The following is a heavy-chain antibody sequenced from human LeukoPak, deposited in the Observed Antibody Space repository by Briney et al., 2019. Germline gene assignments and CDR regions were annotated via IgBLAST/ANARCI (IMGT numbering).Heavy chain of an antibody. V-gene: IGHV4-59*12. CDR3: ARTDYSNTNWFDP. CDR2: IHNSGSN. J-gene: IGHJ5*02. D-gene: IGHD4-11*01. Sequence: SETLSLTCTVSGGSLSTYYWSWIRQPPGEGLEWIGYIHNSGSNHYTFSLKSRVTMSLETSKNQFSLKLTSVTAADTAVYYCARTDYSNTNWFDPWGQGTLVTVSS. CDR1: GGSLSTYY.